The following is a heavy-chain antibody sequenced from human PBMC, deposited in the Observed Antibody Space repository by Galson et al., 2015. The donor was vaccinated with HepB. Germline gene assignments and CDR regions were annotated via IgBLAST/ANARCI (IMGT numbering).Heavy chain of an antibody. CDR2: TSYDGYNK. CDR1: GFTFSKYA. CDR3: ARETLEGSGFYFGDAFDI. D-gene: IGHD3-22*01. V-gene: IGHV3-30-3*01. J-gene: IGHJ3*02. Sequence: SLRLSCAASGFTFSKYAMHWVRQAPGKGLEWVAVTSYDGYNKHYADSVKGRVIISRDNSKNTLFLQMNSLSAEDTAVYYCARETLEGSGFYFGDAFDIWGQGTLVTVSS.